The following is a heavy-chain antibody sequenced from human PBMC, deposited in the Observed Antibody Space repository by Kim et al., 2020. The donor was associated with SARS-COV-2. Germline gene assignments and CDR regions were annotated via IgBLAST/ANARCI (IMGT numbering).Heavy chain of an antibody. D-gene: IGHD4-17*01. CDR3: ARWRDYGDYGMYYFDY. V-gene: IGHV1-46*01. Sequence: KFQGRVTVTRDTSTSAVYMELSSLRSEDTAVYYCARWRDYGDYGMYYFDYWGQGTLVTVSS. J-gene: IGHJ4*02.